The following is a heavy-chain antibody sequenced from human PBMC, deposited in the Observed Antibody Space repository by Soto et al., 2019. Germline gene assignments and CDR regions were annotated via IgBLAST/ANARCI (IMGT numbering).Heavy chain of an antibody. J-gene: IGHJ4*02. CDR1: GGTFSSYA. Sequence: GASVKVSCKASGGTFSSYAISWVRQAPGQGLEWMGGIIPIFGTANYAQKFQGRVTITADESTSTAYMELSSLRSEDTAVYYCARECPNYYYDSSGYYFCYWGQGTLVTVSS. D-gene: IGHD3-22*01. CDR3: ARECPNYYYDSSGYYFCY. CDR2: IIPIFGTA. V-gene: IGHV1-69*13.